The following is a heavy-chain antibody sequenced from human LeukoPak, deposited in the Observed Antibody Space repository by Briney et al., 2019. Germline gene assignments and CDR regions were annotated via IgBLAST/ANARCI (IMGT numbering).Heavy chain of an antibody. V-gene: IGHV3-23*01. CDR3: ARDKYSRGWYSEN. Sequence: GGSLRLSCAASGFTFSSYAMSWVRQAPGKGLEWVSAISGSGGSTYYADSVKGRFTISRDNAKNSLFLQMNSLRAEDTAVYYCARDKYSRGWYSENWGQGTLVTVSS. D-gene: IGHD6-19*01. CDR1: GFTFSSYA. CDR2: ISGSGGST. J-gene: IGHJ4*02.